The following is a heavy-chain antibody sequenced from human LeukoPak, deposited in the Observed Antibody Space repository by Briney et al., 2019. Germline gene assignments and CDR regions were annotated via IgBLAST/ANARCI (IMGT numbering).Heavy chain of an antibody. Sequence: GGSLRLSCATSGFTFSSYWMHWVRQVPGRGLVWVSRINSDGSITDYADSVKGRFTIARDTAQNALHLQMNSLRAEDTAVYYCAKDSGSSSWDYYMDVWGKGTTVTVSS. CDR1: GFTFSSYW. J-gene: IGHJ6*03. D-gene: IGHD6-13*01. V-gene: IGHV3-74*01. CDR3: AKDSGSSSWDYYMDV. CDR2: INSDGSIT.